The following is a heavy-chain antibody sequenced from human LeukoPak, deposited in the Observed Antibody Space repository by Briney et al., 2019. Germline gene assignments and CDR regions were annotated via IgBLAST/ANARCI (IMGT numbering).Heavy chain of an antibody. CDR1: GYNFPIYW. J-gene: IGHJ6*03. V-gene: IGHV5-51*01. D-gene: IGHD6-13*01. Sequence: GESLKISCQGSGYNFPIYWIGWVRQMPGQGLERMGIIYPDDSNTIYGPSFQGQVTISADKSINTAYLEWSSLKASDTAIYYCARQGAAGKYYYYYMDVWGKGTTVTVSS. CDR3: ARQGAAGKYYYYYMDV. CDR2: IYPDDSNT.